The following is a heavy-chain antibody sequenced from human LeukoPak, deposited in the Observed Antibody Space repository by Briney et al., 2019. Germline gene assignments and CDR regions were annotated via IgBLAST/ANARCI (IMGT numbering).Heavy chain of an antibody. V-gene: IGHV3-30*03. Sequence: GGSLRLSCAASGFTFSSYGMHWVRQAPGKGLEGVAVISYDGSNKYYADSVKGRFTISRDNSKNTLYLQMNSPRAEDTAVYYCARGFEADSGSYLVDYWGQGTLVTVSS. CDR3: ARGFEADSGSYLVDY. CDR2: ISYDGSNK. J-gene: IGHJ4*02. D-gene: IGHD1-26*01. CDR1: GFTFSSYG.